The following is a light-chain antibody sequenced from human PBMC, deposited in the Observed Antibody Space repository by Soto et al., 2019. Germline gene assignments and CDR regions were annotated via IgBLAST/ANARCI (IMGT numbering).Light chain of an antibody. CDR2: EVR. CDR3: CSYVDTDTWV. CDR1: SSDVGGYNY. V-gene: IGLV2-8*01. J-gene: IGLJ3*02. Sequence: QSVLTQPPSASGSPGQSVTISCTGTSSDVGGYNYVSWYQQHPGKAPKLIIYEVRERPSGVPDRFSGSKSGNTASLTVSGLQAEDEADYYCCSYVDTDTWVFGGGTKLTVL.